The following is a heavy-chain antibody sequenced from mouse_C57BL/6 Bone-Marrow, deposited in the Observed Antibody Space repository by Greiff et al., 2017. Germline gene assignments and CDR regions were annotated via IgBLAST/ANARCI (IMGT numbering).Heavy chain of an antibody. V-gene: IGHV5-12*01. CDR2: ISNGGGST. CDR3: ARLGLREGYYAMDY. J-gene: IGHJ4*01. CDR1: GFTFSDYY. D-gene: IGHD2-4*01. Sequence: DVHLVESGGGLVQPGGSLKLSCAASGFTFSDYYMYWVRQTPEKRLEWVAYISNGGGSTYYPDTVKGRFTISRDNAKNTLYLQMSRLKSEDTAMYYCARLGLREGYYAMDYWGQGTSVTVSS.